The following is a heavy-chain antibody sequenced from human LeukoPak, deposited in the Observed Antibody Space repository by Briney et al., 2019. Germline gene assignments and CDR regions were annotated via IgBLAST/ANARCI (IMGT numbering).Heavy chain of an antibody. Sequence: GASVRVSCKASGYTFTGNYMHWVRQAPGQGLEWMGWINPNSGVTNYAQEFQGRVTMTTDTSISTAYMELSRLRSDDAAVYFCARGIKCYDGRGPDDLFDMWG. D-gene: IGHD3-22*01. V-gene: IGHV1-2*02. J-gene: IGHJ3*02. CDR3: ARGIKCYDGRGPDDLFDM. CDR1: GYTFTGNY. CDR2: INPNSGVT.